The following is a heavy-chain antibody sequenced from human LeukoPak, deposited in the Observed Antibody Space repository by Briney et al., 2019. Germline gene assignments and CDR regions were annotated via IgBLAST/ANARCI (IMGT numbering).Heavy chain of an antibody. V-gene: IGHV4-59*01. CDR3: ARGQGAFHAESFQH. CDR2: IYYSGST. J-gene: IGHJ1*01. CDR1: GGSISSYY. Sequence: SETLSLTCTVSGGSISSYYWSWIRQPPGKGLAWIGYIYYSGSTNYNPSLKSRVSISVDTSKNQFSLKLSSVTAADTAVDYGARGQGAFHAESFQHWGQGTLVTVSS.